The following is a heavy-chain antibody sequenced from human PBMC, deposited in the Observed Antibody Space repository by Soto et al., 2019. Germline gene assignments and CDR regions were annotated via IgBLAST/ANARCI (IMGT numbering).Heavy chain of an antibody. CDR3: ARDSGESLRFFDY. Sequence: PSETLSLTCTVSGGSINSGGSNWNWIRQRPGECLEWIGYITYRGTTYSIPSLKSRVTMSVDTSKNQFSLKLSSVSAADTAVYYCARDSGESLRFFDYWGQGAPVTVYS. V-gene: IGHV4-31*03. D-gene: IGHD3-10*01. CDR2: ITYRGTT. CDR1: GGSINSGGSN. J-gene: IGHJ4*02.